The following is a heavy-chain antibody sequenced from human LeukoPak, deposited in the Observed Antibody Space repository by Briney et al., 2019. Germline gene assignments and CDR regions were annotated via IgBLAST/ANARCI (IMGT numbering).Heavy chain of an antibody. V-gene: IGHV3-23*01. Sequence: PGGSLRLSCAASGFTFSSYAMSWVRQAPGKGLEWVSAISGSGGSTYYADSVKGRFTISRDNSKNTLCLQMNSLRAEDTAVYYCAKDDIVVVPAAYFQHWGQGTLVTVSS. D-gene: IGHD2-2*01. J-gene: IGHJ1*01. CDR1: GFTFSSYA. CDR3: AKDDIVVVPAAYFQH. CDR2: ISGSGGST.